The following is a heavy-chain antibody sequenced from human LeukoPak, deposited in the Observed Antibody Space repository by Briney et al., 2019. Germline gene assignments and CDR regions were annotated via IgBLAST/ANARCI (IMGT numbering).Heavy chain of an antibody. CDR2: ITTTSSYV. D-gene: IGHD1-26*01. V-gene: IGHV3-21*01. Sequence: GGSLRLSCAASGFTFSSYTMNWVRQAPGKGLEWVSSITTTSSYVYYADSVKGRFTISRDNATNSLYLQMNSLGAEDTAVYYCARVTGSFSHDYWGQGTLVTVSS. J-gene: IGHJ4*02. CDR3: ARVTGSFSHDY. CDR1: GFTFSSYT.